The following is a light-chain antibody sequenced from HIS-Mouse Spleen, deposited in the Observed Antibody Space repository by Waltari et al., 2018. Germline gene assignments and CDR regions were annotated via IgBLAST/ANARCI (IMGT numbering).Light chain of an antibody. CDR2: LNSDGSH. V-gene: IGLV4-69*01. CDR1: SAHRSSP. J-gene: IGLJ2*01. CDR3: QTWGTGIHVV. Sequence: LVLPQSPSASASLGASVKLTCTLSSAHRSSPNAWHQHTPEKGPRYLMKLNSDGSHSKGDGSPDRFSGSSSGAERYLTISSLQSEDEADYYCQTWGTGIHVVFGGGTKLTVL.